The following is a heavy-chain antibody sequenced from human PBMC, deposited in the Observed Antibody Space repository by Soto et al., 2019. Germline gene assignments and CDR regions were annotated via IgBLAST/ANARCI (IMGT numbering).Heavy chain of an antibody. D-gene: IGHD5-18*01. V-gene: IGHV3-30*18. CDR2: ISYDGSNK. CDR3: AKGYSYSVCDY. CDR1: GFTFSSYG. Sequence: QVQLVESGGGVVQPGRSLRLSCAASGFTFSSYGMHWVRQAPGKGLEWVAVISYDGSNKYYADSVKGRFTISRDNSKNTLDLQMNSLRAEDTAVYHCAKGYSYSVCDYWGQGTLVTGSS. J-gene: IGHJ4*02.